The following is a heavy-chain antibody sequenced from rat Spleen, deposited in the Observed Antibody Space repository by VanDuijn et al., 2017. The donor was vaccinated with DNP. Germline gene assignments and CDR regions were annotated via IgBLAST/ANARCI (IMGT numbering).Heavy chain of an antibody. D-gene: IGHD1-2*01. CDR3: ARHEDYSSYIYGFAY. CDR2: ISTGGGIT. CDR1: GFTFSDYN. Sequence: EVQLVESGGGLAQPGRSLKLSCAASGFTFSDYNMAWVRQAPTKGLEWVASISTGGGITYYRDSVKGRFTISRDDAKNTQYLQMDSLRSEDTATYYCARHEDYSSYIYGFAYWGQGTLVTVSS. V-gene: IGHV5S13*01. J-gene: IGHJ3*01.